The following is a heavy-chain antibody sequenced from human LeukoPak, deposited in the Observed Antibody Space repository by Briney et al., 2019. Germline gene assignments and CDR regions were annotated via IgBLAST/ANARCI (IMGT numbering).Heavy chain of an antibody. D-gene: IGHD6-13*01. Sequence: GASVKVSCKASGYTFTSYGISWVRQAPGQGLEWMGWISAYNGNTNYAQKLQGRVTMTTDTSTSTACMELRSLRSDDTAVYYCARVSRGIAAAGTWWYFDLWGRGTLVTVSS. CDR1: GYTFTSYG. CDR2: ISAYNGNT. J-gene: IGHJ2*01. CDR3: ARVSRGIAAAGTWWYFDL. V-gene: IGHV1-18*01.